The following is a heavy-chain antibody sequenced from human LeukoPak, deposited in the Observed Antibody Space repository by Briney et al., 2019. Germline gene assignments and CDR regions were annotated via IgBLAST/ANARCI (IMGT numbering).Heavy chain of an antibody. CDR3: ANLKGLFDYFDY. CDR2: LYNAGST. J-gene: IGHJ4*02. CDR1: GFIVSNNY. Sequence: GGSLRLSCVASGFIVSNNYMSWVRQAPGKGLERVSVLYNAGSTYYAESVKGRFTISRDNSKNTLYLQMYSLRAEDTAVYYCANLKGLFDYFDYWGQGILVTVYS. V-gene: IGHV3-53*01. D-gene: IGHD3-22*01.